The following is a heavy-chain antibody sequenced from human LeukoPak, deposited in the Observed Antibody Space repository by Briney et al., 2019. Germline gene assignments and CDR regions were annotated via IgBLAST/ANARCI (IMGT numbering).Heavy chain of an antibody. CDR2: ISGSGGST. J-gene: IGHJ4*02. CDR1: GFTFSSYA. CDR3: AKGTYDILTGGSDY. V-gene: IGHV3-23*01. D-gene: IGHD3-9*01. Sequence: GGSLRLSCAASGFTFSSYAMSWVRQAPGKGPEWVSAISGSGGSTYYADSVKGRFTISRDNSKNTLYLQMNSLRAEDTAVYYCAKGTYDILTGGSDYWGQGTLVTVSS.